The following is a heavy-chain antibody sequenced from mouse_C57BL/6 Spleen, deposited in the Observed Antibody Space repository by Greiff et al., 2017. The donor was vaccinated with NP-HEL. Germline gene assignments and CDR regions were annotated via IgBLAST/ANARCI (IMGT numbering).Heavy chain of an antibody. Sequence: EVKLMESGDGLVKPGGSLKLSCAASGFTFSSYAMSWVRQTPEQRLEWVAYISSGGDYIYYADTVKGRFTISRDNARNTLYLQMSSLKSEDTAMYYCTGITLIHYYAMDYWGQGTSVTVSS. D-gene: IGHD2-4*01. CDR1: GFTFSSYA. CDR2: ISSGGDYI. V-gene: IGHV5-9-1*02. J-gene: IGHJ4*01. CDR3: TGITLIHYYAMDY.